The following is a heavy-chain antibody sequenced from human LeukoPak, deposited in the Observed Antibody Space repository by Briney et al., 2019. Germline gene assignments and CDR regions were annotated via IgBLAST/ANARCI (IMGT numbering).Heavy chain of an antibody. Sequence: SETLSLTCTVSGGSISSGSYYWSWIRQPAGKGLEWIGRIYTSGSTNYNPSLKSRVTISVDTSKNQFSLKLSSVTAADTAVYYCARLSPYYDFWSGYYTPARDYWVQGTLVTVSS. CDR2: IYTSGST. V-gene: IGHV4-61*02. CDR3: ARLSPYYDFWSGYYTPARDY. CDR1: GGSISSGSYY. J-gene: IGHJ4*02. D-gene: IGHD3-3*01.